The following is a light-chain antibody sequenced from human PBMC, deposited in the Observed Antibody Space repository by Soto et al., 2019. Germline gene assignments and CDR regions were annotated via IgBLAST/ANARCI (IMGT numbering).Light chain of an antibody. V-gene: IGKV3-20*01. CDR1: QSISNS. Sequence: EIVMTQSPATLSVSPGERATLSCRASQSISNSLAWYQQKPGQAPRLLIYEASSRATGIPARFSGSGSGTDFTLTISSLEPEDFAVYYCQQYDSSPLTFGGGTKVDI. CDR3: QQYDSSPLT. CDR2: EAS. J-gene: IGKJ4*02.